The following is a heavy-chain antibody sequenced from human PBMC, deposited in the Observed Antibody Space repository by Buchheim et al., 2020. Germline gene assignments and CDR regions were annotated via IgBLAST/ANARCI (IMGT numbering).Heavy chain of an antibody. Sequence: QVQLVQSGAEVKKPGASVKVSCKASGYTFTSYDINWVRQATGQGLEWMGWMNPNSGNTGYAQKFQGRVTMTRNTSISTSYMELSSMRSEDTAVYYCAASSSWLNTYYYYGMDVWGQGTT. D-gene: IGHD6-13*01. CDR3: AASSSWLNTYYYYGMDV. CDR1: GYTFTSYD. CDR2: MNPNSGNT. J-gene: IGHJ6*02. V-gene: IGHV1-8*01.